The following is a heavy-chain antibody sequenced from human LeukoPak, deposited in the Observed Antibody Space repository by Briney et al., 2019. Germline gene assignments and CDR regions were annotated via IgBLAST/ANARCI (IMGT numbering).Heavy chain of an antibody. CDR1: GFIFSSYS. J-gene: IGHJ3*02. D-gene: IGHD5-24*01. CDR2: IYSGGST. Sequence: PGGSLRLSCAASGFIFSSYSMNWVRQAPGKGLEWVSIIYSGGSTFYADSVKGRFTISRDNSKNTLYLQMNSLRAEDTAVYYCARAGDGYNDAFDIWGQGTMVTVSS. CDR3: ARAGDGYNDAFDI. V-gene: IGHV3-66*01.